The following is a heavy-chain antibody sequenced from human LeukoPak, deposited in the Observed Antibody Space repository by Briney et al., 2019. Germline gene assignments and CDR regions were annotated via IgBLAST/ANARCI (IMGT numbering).Heavy chain of an antibody. CDR1: GYTFTGHY. V-gene: IGHV1-2*02. Sequence: GASVTVSCKASGYTFTGHYIQWVRQAPGQGLEWMGWINPNSGGTRYAQKFQGRVIMTRDTSISTAYMELSRLRSDDTAVYYCASGYGSGTSNWFDPWGQGTLVIVSS. CDR2: INPNSGGT. D-gene: IGHD3-10*01. J-gene: IGHJ5*02. CDR3: ASGYGSGTSNWFDP.